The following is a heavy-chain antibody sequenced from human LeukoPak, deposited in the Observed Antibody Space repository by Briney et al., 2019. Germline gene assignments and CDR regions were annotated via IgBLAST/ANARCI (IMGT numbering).Heavy chain of an antibody. CDR1: GGSFSGYY. J-gene: IGHJ1*01. D-gene: IGHD3-10*02. CDR2: INHSGST. CDR3: ARDGVRGVIPSYFQH. Sequence: SETLSLTCAVYGGSFSGYYWSWIRQPPGKGLEWIGEINHSGSTNYNPSLKSRVTISVDTSKSQFSLKLSSVTAADTAVYYCARDGVRGVIPSYFQHWGQGTLVTVSS. V-gene: IGHV4-34*01.